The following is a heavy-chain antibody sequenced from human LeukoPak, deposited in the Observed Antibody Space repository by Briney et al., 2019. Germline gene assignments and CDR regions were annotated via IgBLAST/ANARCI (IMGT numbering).Heavy chain of an antibody. CDR3: WADYYYYYMDV. Sequence: GGSLRLSCAASGFTFSSYAMSWVRQAPGKGLEWVSAISGSGGSTYYADSVKGRFTISRHNSKNTLYLQMNSLRAEDTAVYYCWADYYYYYMDVWGKGTTVTVSS. CDR1: GFTFSSYA. CDR2: ISGSGGST. V-gene: IGHV3-23*01. J-gene: IGHJ6*03.